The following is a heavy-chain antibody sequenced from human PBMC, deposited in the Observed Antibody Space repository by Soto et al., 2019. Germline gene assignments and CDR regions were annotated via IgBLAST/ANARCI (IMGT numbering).Heavy chain of an antibody. D-gene: IGHD2-2*01. CDR1: GFTFNNYA. J-gene: IGHJ4*02. V-gene: IGHV3-23*01. Sequence: PGGSLRLSCAASGFTFNNYAMGWVRQAPGKGLEWVSAITDSGSDTYYVDSVKGRFTISRDNSKNTVYLQMNSLRAEDTAVYYCAKLGSSSWSPHYYFDYWGQGTLVTVS. CDR3: AKLGSSSWSPHYYFDY. CDR2: ITDSGSDT.